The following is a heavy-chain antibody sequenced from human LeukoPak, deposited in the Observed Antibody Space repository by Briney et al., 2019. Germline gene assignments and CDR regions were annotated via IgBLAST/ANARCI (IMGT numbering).Heavy chain of an antibody. D-gene: IGHD6-19*01. CDR2: IKEDGSEK. CDR1: GFPFSIHW. CDR3: AKDHRAVAASGDY. J-gene: IGHJ4*02. Sequence: GGSLRLSCAASGFPFSIHWMTWVRQAPGKGLEWVAHIKEDGSEKYYGDSVKGRFTISRDNAKNSLYLQMNSLRAEDTALYYCAKDHRAVAASGDYWGQGTLVTVSS. V-gene: IGHV3-7*03.